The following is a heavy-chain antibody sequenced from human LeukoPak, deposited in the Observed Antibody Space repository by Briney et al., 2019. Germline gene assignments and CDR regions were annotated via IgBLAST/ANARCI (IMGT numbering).Heavy chain of an antibody. V-gene: IGHV4-4*07. CDR2: IYTSGST. CDR3: ARGLAAAYDYNWFDP. D-gene: IGHD5-12*01. J-gene: IGHJ5*02. Sequence: SETLSLTCTVSGGSISSYYWGWIRQPAGKGLEWIGRIYTSGSTNYDPSLKSRVTMSVDTSKNQFSLKLTSVTAADTAVYFCARGLAAAYDYNWFDPWGQGTLVSVSS. CDR1: GGSISSYY.